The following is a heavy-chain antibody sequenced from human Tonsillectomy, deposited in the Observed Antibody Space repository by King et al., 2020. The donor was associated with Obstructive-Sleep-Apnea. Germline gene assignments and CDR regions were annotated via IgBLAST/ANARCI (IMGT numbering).Heavy chain of an antibody. V-gene: IGHV3-72*01. CDR1: GFTFSDHY. CDR3: ATVYCSGGIGDY. CDR2: SRNKATSYTT. Sequence: VQLVESGGGLVQPGESLRLSCAASGFTFSDHYMDWVRQAPGKGLGWVGRSRNKATSYTTDYAASVKGRFPISRDDSKTSLYLQTNRLKSEDTAAYYCATVYCSGGIGDYRGQGTLVTVSS. D-gene: IGHD3-10*01. J-gene: IGHJ4*02.